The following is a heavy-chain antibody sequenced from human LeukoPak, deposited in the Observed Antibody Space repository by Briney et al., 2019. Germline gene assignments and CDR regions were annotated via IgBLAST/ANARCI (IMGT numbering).Heavy chain of an antibody. D-gene: IGHD3-22*01. CDR3: ARAMIVVATGAFDI. Sequence: ASVKVSCKASGYTFTGYYMHWVRQAPGQGLEWMGWINPNSGNTGYAQKFQGRVTMTRDTSTSTVYMELSSLRSEDTAVYYCARAMIVVATGAFDIWGQGTMVTVSS. CDR2: INPNSGNT. CDR1: GYTFTGYY. V-gene: IGHV1-2*02. J-gene: IGHJ3*02.